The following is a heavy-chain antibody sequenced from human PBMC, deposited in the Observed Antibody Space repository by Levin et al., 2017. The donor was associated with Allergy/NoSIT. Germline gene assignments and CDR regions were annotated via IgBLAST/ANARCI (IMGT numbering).Heavy chain of an antibody. Sequence: ASETLSLTCTVSGGSVSSGSYYWSWIRQPPGKGLEWIGYIYYSGSTNYNPSLKSRVTISVDTSKNQFSLKLSSVTAADTAVYYCARARYCSSTSCSIGGWFDPWGQGTLVTVSS. CDR1: GGSVSSGSYY. V-gene: IGHV4-61*01. J-gene: IGHJ5*02. CDR3: ARARYCSSTSCSIGGWFDP. CDR2: IYYSGST. D-gene: IGHD2-2*01.